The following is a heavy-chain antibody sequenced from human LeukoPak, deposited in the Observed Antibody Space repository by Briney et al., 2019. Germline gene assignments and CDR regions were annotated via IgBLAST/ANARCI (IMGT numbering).Heavy chain of an antibody. Sequence: GGSLRLSCAASGFTFSDYYMSWIRQAPGKGLEWVSYISSSGNIIYSADSVKGRFTISRDNAKNSLYLQINSLRAEDMAVYYCARATAADTAMIYFDYWGQGTLVTVSS. J-gene: IGHJ4*02. V-gene: IGHV3-11*01. CDR3: ARATAADTAMIYFDY. CDR2: ISSSGNII. CDR1: GFTFSDYY. D-gene: IGHD5-18*01.